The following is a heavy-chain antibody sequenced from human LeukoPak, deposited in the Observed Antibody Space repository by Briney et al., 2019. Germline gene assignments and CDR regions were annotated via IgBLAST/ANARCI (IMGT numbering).Heavy chain of an antibody. CDR3: AKFRDGYNAFDY. Sequence: GSPRLSCAPSRFTLTSYAMGGVRQAPGKGLEWVSVISVSGDSTYYADYAKGRLTISRDNSMNTLYLQMNSLTAEDTAVYYCAKFRDGYNAFDYWGQGTLVTVSS. J-gene: IGHJ4*02. CDR1: RFTLTSYA. CDR2: ISVSGDST. D-gene: IGHD5-24*01. V-gene: IGHV3-23*01.